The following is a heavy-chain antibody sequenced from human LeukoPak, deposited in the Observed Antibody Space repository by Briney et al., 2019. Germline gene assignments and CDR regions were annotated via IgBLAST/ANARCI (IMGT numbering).Heavy chain of an antibody. CDR3: ARGRRRSDAFDI. Sequence: ASVKVSCKASGYTFTSYDINWVRQAPGQGLEWMGWMNPNSGNTGYAQKFQGRVTMTRNTSISTAYMELSSLRSEDTAVYYCARGRRRSDAFDIWGQGTMVTVSS. CDR1: GYTFTSYD. J-gene: IGHJ3*02. D-gene: IGHD5-24*01. V-gene: IGHV1-8*01. CDR2: MNPNSGNT.